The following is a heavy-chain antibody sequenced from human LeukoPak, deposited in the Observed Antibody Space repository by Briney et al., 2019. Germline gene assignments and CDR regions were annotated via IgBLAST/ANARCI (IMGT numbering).Heavy chain of an antibody. Sequence: GGSLRLSCAASGFTFSNAWMSWVRQAPGKGLEWVGRIKSKTDGETTDHAAPLKGRFTISRDDSNNTLYLQMNSLKTEDTAVYYCITDRGSGWPFDYWGQGTLVTVSS. CDR1: GFTFSNAW. V-gene: IGHV3-15*01. D-gene: IGHD6-19*01. CDR2: IKSKTDGETT. CDR3: ITDRGSGWPFDY. J-gene: IGHJ4*02.